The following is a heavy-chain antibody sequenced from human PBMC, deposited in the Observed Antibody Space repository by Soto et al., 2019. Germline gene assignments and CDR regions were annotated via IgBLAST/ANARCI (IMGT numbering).Heavy chain of an antibody. J-gene: IGHJ4*02. CDR2: ISSSGSTI. D-gene: IGHD2-15*01. Sequence: GGSLRLSCAASGFTFSDYYMSWIRQAPGKGLEWVSYISSSGSTIYYADSVKGRFTISRDNAKNSLYLQMNSLRAEDTAVYYWARVFVVVVAAYYFDYWGQGTLVTVSS. CDR1: GFTFSDYY. V-gene: IGHV3-11*01. CDR3: ARVFVVVVAAYYFDY.